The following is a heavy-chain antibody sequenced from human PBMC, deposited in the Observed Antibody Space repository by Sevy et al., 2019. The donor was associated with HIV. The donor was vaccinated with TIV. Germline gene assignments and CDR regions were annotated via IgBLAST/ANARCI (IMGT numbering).Heavy chain of an antibody. Sequence: SETLSLTCTVSGGSVSSGSYYWSWIRQPPGKGLEWIGYIYYSGSTNYDPSLKSRVTISVDTSKNQFSLKLSSVTAADTAVYYCARWVISRGARPSRAYNWFDPWGQGTPVTVSS. D-gene: IGHD6-6*01. CDR1: GGSVSSGSYY. V-gene: IGHV4-61*01. CDR3: ARWVISRGARPSRAYNWFDP. J-gene: IGHJ5*02. CDR2: IYYSGST.